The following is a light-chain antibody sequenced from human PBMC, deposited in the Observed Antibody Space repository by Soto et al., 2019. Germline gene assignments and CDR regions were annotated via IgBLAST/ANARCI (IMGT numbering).Light chain of an antibody. CDR3: SSYTSSNTWV. Sequence: QSALTQPASVSGSPGQSITISCTGTSSDVGGYNYVSWYQHHSGKAPKVMIYEVSNRPSGVSNRFSGSKSGNTASLTISGLQAEDEADYYCSSYTSSNTWVFGRGTKVTVL. CDR2: EVS. J-gene: IGLJ3*02. V-gene: IGLV2-14*01. CDR1: SSDVGGYNY.